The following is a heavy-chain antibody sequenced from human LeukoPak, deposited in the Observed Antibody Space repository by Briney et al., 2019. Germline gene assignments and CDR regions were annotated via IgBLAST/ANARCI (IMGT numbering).Heavy chain of an antibody. J-gene: IGHJ4*02. CDR1: DGSINSFY. CDR2: IYYSGST. CDR3: ARSTNFDY. Sequence: KTSGTLSLTCTVSDGSINSFYWSWIRQPPGKGLEWIGYIYYSGSTNYNPSLKSRVTISLDTSKNQFSLKLSSVTAADTAVYYCARSTNFDYWGQGTLVTVSS. D-gene: IGHD1-1*01. V-gene: IGHV4-59*01.